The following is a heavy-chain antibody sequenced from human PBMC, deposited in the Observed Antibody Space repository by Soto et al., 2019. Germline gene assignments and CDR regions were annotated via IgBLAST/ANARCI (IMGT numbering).Heavy chain of an antibody. J-gene: IGHJ5*02. V-gene: IGHV3-30*18. CDR2: ISYDGSNK. D-gene: IGHD1-1*01. CDR1: GFTFSSYG. CDR3: ANDSNGRRTPSGWFDP. Sequence: QVQLVESGGGVVQHGRSLRLSCAASGFTFSSYGMHWVRQAPGKGLEWVAVISYDGSNKYYADSVKGRFTIARDNSKNPLDLQMNSLSAEDTAVYYCANDSNGRRTPSGWFDPWGQGTLVTVSS.